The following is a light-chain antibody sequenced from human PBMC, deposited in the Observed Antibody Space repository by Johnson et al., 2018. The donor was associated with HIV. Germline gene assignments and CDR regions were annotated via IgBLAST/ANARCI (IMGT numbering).Light chain of an antibody. V-gene: IGLV1-51*02. CDR1: SSNIGNNY. J-gene: IGLJ1*01. Sequence: QSVLTQPPSVSAAPGQKVTISCSGSSSNIGNNYVSWYQQLPGTAPKLLIYENNKRPSGIPDRFSGSKSGTSATLGITGLQTGDEAGYYCGTWDSSLSDLYGFGTGTKVTVL. CDR3: GTWDSSLSDLYG. CDR2: ENN.